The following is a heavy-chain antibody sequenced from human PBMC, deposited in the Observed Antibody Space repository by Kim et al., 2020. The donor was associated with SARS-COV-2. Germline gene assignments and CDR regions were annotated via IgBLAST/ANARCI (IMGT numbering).Heavy chain of an antibody. Sequence: GGYLRLSCAASGFTFSSYWMSWVRQAPGKGLEWVANIKQDGSEKYYVDSVKGRFTISRDNAKNSLYLQMNSLRAEDTAVYYCARGLVGQYSSSWFPFDYWGQGTLVTVSS. CDR1: GFTFSSYW. V-gene: IGHV3-7*03. D-gene: IGHD6-13*01. J-gene: IGHJ4*02. CDR2: IKQDGSEK. CDR3: ARGLVGQYSSSWFPFDY.